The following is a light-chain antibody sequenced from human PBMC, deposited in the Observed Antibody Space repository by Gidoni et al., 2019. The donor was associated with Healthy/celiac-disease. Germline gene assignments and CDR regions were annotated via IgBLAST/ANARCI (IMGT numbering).Light chain of an antibody. J-gene: IGKJ2*02. CDR3: QQYDNLLGT. V-gene: IGKV1-33*01. CDR2: DAS. CDR1: QDISNY. Sequence: DIPFTQSPSSLSASVGDRVTITCQASQDISNYLNWYQQKPGKAPKLLIYDASNLETGVPSRFSGSGSGTDFTFTISSLQPEDIATYYCQQYDNLLGTFGQGTKLEIK.